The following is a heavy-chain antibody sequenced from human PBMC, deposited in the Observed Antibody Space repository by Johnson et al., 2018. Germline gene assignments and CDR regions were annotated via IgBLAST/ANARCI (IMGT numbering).Heavy chain of an antibody. CDR3: SNSGGYRSGAFDI. CDR2: IYYSGST. J-gene: IGHJ3*02. D-gene: IGHD3-10*01. V-gene: IGHV4-59*11. CDR1: GGAITSHY. Sequence: QVQLVESGPGLVKPSETLSLTCTVSGGAITSHYWSWIRQSPGKGLEWIGYIYYSGSTNYSPSLKSRVTITVDTSKRKFSLKPTPVTATDPAGYYVSNSGGYRSGAFDIWGQGTMVTVS.